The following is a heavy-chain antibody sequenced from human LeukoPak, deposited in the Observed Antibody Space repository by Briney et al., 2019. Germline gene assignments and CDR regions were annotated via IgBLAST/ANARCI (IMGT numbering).Heavy chain of an antibody. J-gene: IGHJ6*02. V-gene: IGHV3-23*01. CDR1: GFTFNNYA. CDR3: ARVSGGGLYYDGMDV. D-gene: IGHD1-14*01. CDR2: ISGSGGTT. Sequence: GGSLRLSCAASGFTFNNYAMNWVRQAPGKGLEWVSVISGSGGTTYYADSVKGRFTISRDSSKNTLYLQMNSLRAEDTAVYYCARVSGGGLYYDGMDVWGQGTTVTVSS.